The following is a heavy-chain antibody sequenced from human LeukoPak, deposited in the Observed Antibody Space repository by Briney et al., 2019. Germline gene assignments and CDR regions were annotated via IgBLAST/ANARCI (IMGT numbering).Heavy chain of an antibody. V-gene: IGHV1-18*01. CDR3: AREVGATSY. CDR2: ISAYNGNT. D-gene: IGHD1-26*01. J-gene: IGHJ4*02. Sequence: ASVKVPCKASGYTFTSYAMNWVRQAPGQGLEWMGWISAYNGNTNYAQKLQGRVTMTTDISTSTAYMELRSLRSDDTAVYYCAREVGATSYWGQGTLVTVSS. CDR1: GYTFTSYA.